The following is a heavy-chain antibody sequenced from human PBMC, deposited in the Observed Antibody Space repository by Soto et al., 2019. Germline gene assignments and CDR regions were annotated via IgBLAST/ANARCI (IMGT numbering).Heavy chain of an antibody. J-gene: IGHJ6*03. Sequence: QVQLVQSGAEVKKPGASVKVSCKASGYTFTSYAMHWVRPAPGQRLEWMGWINAGNGNTKYSQKFQGRVTITRDTSASTADMELSSLRSEDTAVEYCARDVVVVAGYYYYYYMDVWGKGTTVTVS. CDR3: ARDVVVVAGYYYYYYMDV. V-gene: IGHV1-3*01. CDR1: GYTFTSYA. CDR2: INAGNGNT. D-gene: IGHD2-15*01.